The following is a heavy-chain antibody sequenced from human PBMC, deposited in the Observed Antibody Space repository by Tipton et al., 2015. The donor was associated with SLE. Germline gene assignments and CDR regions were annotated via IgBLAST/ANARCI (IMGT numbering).Heavy chain of an antibody. CDR1: GGSISDYY. D-gene: IGHD7-27*01. Sequence: TLSLTCAVYGGSISDYYWSWIRQPPGKGLMLIGSISYSGATSYNPSLKSRVTISADTSKNQFSLSLISVTAADTAVYYCARLTPWGYDYWGPGMLVTVSS. CDR2: ISYSGAT. J-gene: IGHJ4*02. V-gene: IGHV4-59*12. CDR3: ARLTPWGYDY.